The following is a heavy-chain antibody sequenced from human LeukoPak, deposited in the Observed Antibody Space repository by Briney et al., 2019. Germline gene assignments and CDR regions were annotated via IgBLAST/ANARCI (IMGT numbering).Heavy chain of an antibody. V-gene: IGHV1-69*13. D-gene: IGHD1-26*01. CDR2: IIPIFGTA. CDR3: ARGGGSYIEYYFDY. J-gene: IGHJ4*02. CDR1: GGTFSSYA. Sequence: GASVKVSCKASGGTFSSYAISWVRQAPGQGLEWMGGIIPIFGTANYAQKFQGRDTITADESTSTAYMELSSLRSEDTAVYYCARGGGSYIEYYFDYWGQGTLVTVSS.